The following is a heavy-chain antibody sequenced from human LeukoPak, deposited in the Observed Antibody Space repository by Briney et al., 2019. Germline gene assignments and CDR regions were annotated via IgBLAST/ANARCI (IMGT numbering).Heavy chain of an antibody. D-gene: IGHD3-10*01. CDR2: IYHSGST. CDR3: ARGGYYGSGNDFRFDP. J-gene: IGHJ5*02. V-gene: IGHV4-38-2*02. Sequence: SEALSLTCTVSGYSISSGYYWGWIRQPPGKGLEWIGSIYHSGSTYYNPSLKSRVTISVDTSKNQFSLKLGSVTAADTAVYYCARGGYYGSGNDFRFDPWGQGTLVTVSS. CDR1: GYSISSGYY.